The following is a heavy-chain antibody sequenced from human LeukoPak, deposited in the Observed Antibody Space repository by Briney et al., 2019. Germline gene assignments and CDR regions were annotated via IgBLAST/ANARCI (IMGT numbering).Heavy chain of an antibody. J-gene: IGHJ4*02. Sequence: GPSVKVSCKASGYTFTGYYMHWVRQAPGQGLEWMGWINPNSGGTNYAQKFQGRVTMTRDTSISTAYMELSRLRSDDTAVYYCARVPPGLSYFDYWGQGTLVSLSS. CDR3: ARVPPGLSYFDY. D-gene: IGHD3/OR15-3a*01. CDR2: INPNSGGT. V-gene: IGHV1-2*02. CDR1: GYTFTGYY.